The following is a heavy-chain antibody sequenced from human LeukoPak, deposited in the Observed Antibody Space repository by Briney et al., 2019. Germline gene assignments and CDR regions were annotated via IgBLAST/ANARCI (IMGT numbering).Heavy chain of an antibody. Sequence: GGSLRLSCAASGFTFSSYAMSWVHQAPGKGLEWVSAISGSGGSTYYADSVKGRFTISRDNSKNTLYLQMNSLRAEDTAVYYCAKQTGSGSYFPGRIDYWGQGTLVTVSS. J-gene: IGHJ4*02. CDR1: GFTFSSYA. CDR3: AKQTGSGSYFPGRIDY. CDR2: ISGSGGST. D-gene: IGHD3-10*01. V-gene: IGHV3-23*01.